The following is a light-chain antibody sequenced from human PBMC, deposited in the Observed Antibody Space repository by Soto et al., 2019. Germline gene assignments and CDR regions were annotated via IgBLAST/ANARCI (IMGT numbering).Light chain of an antibody. CDR2: DVN. V-gene: IGLV2-11*01. J-gene: IGLJ1*01. CDR3: SSYAGSYTYV. Sequence: QSALTQPRSVSGSPGQSVTIPCTGTSSDVGGYNYVSWYQHHPGKVPKLMIYDVNKRPSGVPDRFSGSKSGNTASLTISGLQAEDEADYYCSSYAGSYTYVLGTGTKVTVL. CDR1: SSDVGGYNY.